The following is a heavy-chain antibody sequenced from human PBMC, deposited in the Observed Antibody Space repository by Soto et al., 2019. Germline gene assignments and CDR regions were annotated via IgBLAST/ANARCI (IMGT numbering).Heavy chain of an antibody. D-gene: IGHD5-12*01. CDR1: GDSISSSYY. CDR2: VYTSGST. Sequence: QVQLQESGPGLVKPSGTLSLTCAVSGDSISSSYYWSWIRQPAGKGLEWIGRVYTSGSTNYNPSLRSRVTMSVDTSKNQFSLKLNSVTAADTAVYYCARDRPIVATSGYGMDVWGQGTAVTVSS. J-gene: IGHJ6*02. V-gene: IGHV4-4*07. CDR3: ARDRPIVATSGYGMDV.